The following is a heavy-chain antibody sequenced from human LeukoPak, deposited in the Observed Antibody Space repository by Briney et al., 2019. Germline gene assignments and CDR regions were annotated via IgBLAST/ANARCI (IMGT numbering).Heavy chain of an antibody. CDR3: ARADSGSYWGTGY. CDR2: INHSGST. D-gene: IGHD1-26*01. CDR1: GGSFSGYY. J-gene: IGHJ4*02. Sequence: KPSETLSLTCAVYGGSFSGYYWSWIRQPPGKGLEWIGEINHSGSTNYNPSLKSRVTISVDTSKNQFSLKLSSVTAADTAVYYCARADSGSYWGTGYWGQGTLVTVSS. V-gene: IGHV4-34*01.